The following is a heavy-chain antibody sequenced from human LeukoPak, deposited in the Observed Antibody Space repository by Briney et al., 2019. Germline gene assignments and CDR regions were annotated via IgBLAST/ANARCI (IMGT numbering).Heavy chain of an antibody. Sequence: PGGSLRLSCAASGFTFSSYAMSWVRQAPGKGLEWVSAISGSGGSTYYADSVKGRFTISRDNAKNSLYLQMNSLRAEDTAVYYCARTMVRGVIITNWFDPWGQGTLVTVSS. D-gene: IGHD3-10*01. CDR1: GFTFSSYA. V-gene: IGHV3-23*01. J-gene: IGHJ5*02. CDR3: ARTMVRGVIITNWFDP. CDR2: ISGSGGST.